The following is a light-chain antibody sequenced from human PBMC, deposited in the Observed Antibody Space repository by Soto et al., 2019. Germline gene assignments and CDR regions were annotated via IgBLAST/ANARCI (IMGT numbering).Light chain of an antibody. CDR1: QSVLYSSNNKNY. CDR2: WAS. V-gene: IGKV4-1*01. CDR3: QQYYSSPWT. Sequence: DIVMTQSPDSLAVSLGERATINCKSSQSVLYSSNNKNYLAWYQQKPGQPTKLLIYWASTRESGVPDRFSGSGSGTDFTLTISSLQAEDVAVYSCQQYYSSPWTFGQGTKVEIK. J-gene: IGKJ1*01.